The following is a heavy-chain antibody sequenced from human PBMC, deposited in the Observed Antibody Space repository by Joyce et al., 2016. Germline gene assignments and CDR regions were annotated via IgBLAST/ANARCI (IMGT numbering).Heavy chain of an antibody. J-gene: IGHJ5*02. CDR2: IVPLLVTA. CDR1: EDTFSTDT. D-gene: IGHD5-12*01. Sequence: QEQLLQSGAEVKKPGSSVKVSCKPSEDTFSTDTFTWVRQAPGQGFEWMGKIVPLLVTADYEQKFQGRVTISADESTRTVYMELNTLTSEDTALYYCAKQGATGWIDPWGQGTLVTVSS. CDR3: AKQGATGWIDP. V-gene: IGHV1-69*11.